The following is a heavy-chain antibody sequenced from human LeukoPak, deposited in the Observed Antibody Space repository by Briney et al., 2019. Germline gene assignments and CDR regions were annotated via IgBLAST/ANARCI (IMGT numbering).Heavy chain of an antibody. V-gene: IGHV3-23*01. CDR2: ISGSGDNT. Sequence: GGSLRLSCAASGFTFSSYAMSWVRQAPGKGLEWVSGISGSGDNTYYADSVKGRFTISRDNSKNTLYVQVNSLGTEDTAAYYCAKGSYYDSSGSFYFDYWGQGTLAIVSS. D-gene: IGHD3-22*01. CDR1: GFTFSSYA. J-gene: IGHJ4*02. CDR3: AKGSYYDSSGSFYFDY.